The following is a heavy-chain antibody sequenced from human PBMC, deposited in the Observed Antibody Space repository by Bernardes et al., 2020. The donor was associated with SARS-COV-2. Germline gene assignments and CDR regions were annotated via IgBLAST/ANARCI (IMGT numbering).Heavy chain of an antibody. CDR3: ARLKIYCSGGSCYSNWFDP. V-gene: IGHV4-61*02. J-gene: IGHJ5*02. CDR1: GGSISSGRYY. D-gene: IGHD2-15*01. Sequence: SETLSLTCTVSGGSISSGRYYWSWLLQPAGKGLEWIGRIYTSGSPHYNPSLQSRVTISVDTSKHQFSLKLSSVTAADTAVYYCARLKIYCSGGSCYSNWFDPWGKGTLVTVSS. CDR2: IYTSGSP.